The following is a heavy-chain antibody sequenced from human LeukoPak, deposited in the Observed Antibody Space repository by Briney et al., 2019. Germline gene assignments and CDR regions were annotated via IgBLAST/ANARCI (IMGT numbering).Heavy chain of an antibody. CDR3: ARGGRMDYFDY. J-gene: IGHJ4*02. Sequence: PGGSLRLSCAASGFTFSSYSMNWVRQAPGKGLEWVSSISSSSVYIYYADSVKGRFTISRDNAKSSLYLQMNSLRAEDTAAYYCARGGRMDYFDYWGQGTLATVSS. D-gene: IGHD2-8*01. CDR1: GFTFSSYS. V-gene: IGHV3-21*01. CDR2: ISSSSVYI.